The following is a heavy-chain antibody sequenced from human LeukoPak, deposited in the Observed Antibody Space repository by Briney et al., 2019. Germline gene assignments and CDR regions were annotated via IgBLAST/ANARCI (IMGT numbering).Heavy chain of an antibody. CDR2: ISSSSYI. CDR3: ARDAQQLVDY. V-gene: IGHV3-21*01. CDR1: GFTFGSYS. D-gene: IGHD6-13*01. J-gene: IGHJ4*02. Sequence: GGSLRLSCAASGFTFGSYSMNWVRQAPGKGLEWVSSISSSSYIYYADSVKGRFTISRDNAKNSLYLQMNSLRAEDTAVYYCARDAQQLVDYWGQGTLVTVSS.